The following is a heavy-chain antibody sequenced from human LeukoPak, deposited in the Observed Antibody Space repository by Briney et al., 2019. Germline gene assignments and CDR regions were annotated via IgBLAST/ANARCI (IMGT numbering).Heavy chain of an antibody. CDR1: GDSISGSY. CDR2: IYHSGTT. CDR3: ARVYYSSSWHLDY. V-gene: IGHV4-59*01. J-gene: IGHJ4*02. D-gene: IGHD6-19*01. Sequence: PSETLSLTCTVSGDSISGSYWSWIRQPPGKGLEWIGCIYHSGTTNYNPSLKSRVTISLDTSKNQFSLRLRSVTAADTAMYYCARVYYSSSWHLDYWGQGTLVTVSS.